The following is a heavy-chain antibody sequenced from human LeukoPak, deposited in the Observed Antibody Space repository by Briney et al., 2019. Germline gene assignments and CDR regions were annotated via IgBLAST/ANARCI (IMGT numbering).Heavy chain of an antibody. Sequence: GGSLRLSCAASGFTFSSYGMSWVRQAPGKGLEWVSAISGSGGSTYYADSVKGRFTISRDNSKNTLYLQMNSLRAEDTAVYYCAKTALIRSWYSGTDYWGQGTLVTVSS. CDR2: ISGSGGST. V-gene: IGHV3-23*01. D-gene: IGHD1-26*01. CDR1: GFTFSSYG. J-gene: IGHJ4*02. CDR3: AKTALIRSWYSGTDY.